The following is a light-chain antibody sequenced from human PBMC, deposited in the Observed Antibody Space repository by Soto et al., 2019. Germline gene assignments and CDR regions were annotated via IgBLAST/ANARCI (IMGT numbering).Light chain of an antibody. CDR2: DVS. V-gene: IGLV2-14*01. J-gene: IGLJ1*01. CDR3: SSYTSSSTQV. Sequence: QSVLTQPASVSGSPGQSITISCTGTSSDIGDSNYVSWYQQHPGKAHKLVIYDVSNRPSGVSNRFSGSKSGNTASLTISGLQAEDEADYYCSSYTSSSTQVFGTGTKVTVL. CDR1: SSDIGDSNY.